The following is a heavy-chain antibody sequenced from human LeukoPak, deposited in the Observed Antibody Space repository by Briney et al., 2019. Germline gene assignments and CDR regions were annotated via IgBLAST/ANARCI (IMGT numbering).Heavy chain of an antibody. Sequence: PRGSLRLSCEGSAFIFSGHWMNWVRQTPGKGLEWVASIKEDGSERQYVDSVKGRFTISRDNAKNSLYLQMNSLRAEDTAVYYCATSWGPDTSAFRWGRDGMDVWGQGTTVIVS. CDR1: AFIFSGHW. CDR3: ATSWGPDTSAFRWGRDGMDV. J-gene: IGHJ6*02. D-gene: IGHD3-16*01. CDR2: IKEDGSER. V-gene: IGHV3-7*03.